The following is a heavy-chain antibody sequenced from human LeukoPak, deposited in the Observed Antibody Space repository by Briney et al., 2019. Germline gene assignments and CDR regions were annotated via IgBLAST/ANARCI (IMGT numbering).Heavy chain of an antibody. CDR2: IYYSGST. CDR3: ARDLTTIFGVVTTPGDFDL. Sequence: PSETLSLTCTVSGGSISSSSYYWGWIRQPPGKGLEWIGSIYYSGSTYYNPSLKSRVTISVDTSKNQFSLKLSSVTAADTAVYYCARDLTTIFGVVTTPGDFDLWGRGTLVTVSS. CDR1: GGSISSSSYY. J-gene: IGHJ2*01. V-gene: IGHV4-39*07. D-gene: IGHD3-3*01.